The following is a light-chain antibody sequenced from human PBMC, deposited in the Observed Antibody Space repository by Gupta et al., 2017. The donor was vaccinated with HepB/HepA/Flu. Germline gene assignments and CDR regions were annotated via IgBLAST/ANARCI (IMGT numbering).Light chain of an antibody. V-gene: IGLV3-25*03. Sequence: ELTQPPSVSVSPGQTARITCSGDALPKQYAYWYQQKPGQAPVLVIYKDSERPSGIPERFSGSSSGTTVTLTISGVQAEDEADYYCQSADSSGTWVFGGGTKLSVL. J-gene: IGLJ2*01. CDR2: KDS. CDR1: ALPKQY. CDR3: QSADSSGTWV.